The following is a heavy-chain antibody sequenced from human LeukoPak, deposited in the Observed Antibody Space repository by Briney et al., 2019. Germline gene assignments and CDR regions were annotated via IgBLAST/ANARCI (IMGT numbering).Heavy chain of an antibody. Sequence: GASVKVSCKASGYTFTSYYMHWVRQAPGQGLEWMGIINPSGGSTSYAQKFQGRVTTTRDTSTSTVYMELSSLRSEDTAVYYCARDRRVSSSSLKGEYFQHWGQGTLVAVSS. CDR3: ARDRRVSSSSLKGEYFQH. V-gene: IGHV1-46*01. D-gene: IGHD6-13*01. CDR2: INPSGGST. CDR1: GYTFTSYY. J-gene: IGHJ1*01.